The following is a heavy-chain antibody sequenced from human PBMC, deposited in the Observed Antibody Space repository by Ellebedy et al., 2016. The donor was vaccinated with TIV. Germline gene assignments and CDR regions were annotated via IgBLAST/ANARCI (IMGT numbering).Heavy chain of an antibody. J-gene: IGHJ5*02. Sequence: PGGSLRLSCAASGFTVSNNYMRWVRQAPGQGLEWVSLIYSGGQTYYADSVKGRVTISRDNSKNTLHLQMISLRAEDTAVYYFARGGTFGGSWGRGTLVTVSS. D-gene: IGHD2/OR15-2a*01. V-gene: IGHV3-66*01. CDR3: ARGGTFGGS. CDR1: GFTVSNNY. CDR2: IYSGGQT.